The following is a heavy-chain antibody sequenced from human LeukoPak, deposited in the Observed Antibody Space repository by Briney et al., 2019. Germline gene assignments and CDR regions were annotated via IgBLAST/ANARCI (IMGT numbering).Heavy chain of an antibody. J-gene: IGHJ4*02. CDR2: ISYDGNNE. CDR3: AKSPDTVHFDY. CDR1: GFTFSRYV. V-gene: IGHV3-30*18. D-gene: IGHD4-17*01. Sequence: PGGSLRLSCAASGFTFSRYVMHWVRQAPGKGLEWVAVISYDGNNEYYADSVKGRFTISRDNSKNTLYLQMNSLRAEDPAVYYCAKSPDTVHFDYWGQGTLVTVSS.